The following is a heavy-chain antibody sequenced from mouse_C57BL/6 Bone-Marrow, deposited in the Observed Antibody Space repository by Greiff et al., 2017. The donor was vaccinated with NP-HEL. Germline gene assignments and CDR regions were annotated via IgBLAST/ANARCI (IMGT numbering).Heavy chain of an antibody. D-gene: IGHD1-1*01. J-gene: IGHJ1*03. Sequence: QVQLQQSGAELVKPGASVKLSCKASGYTFTEYTIHWVKQRSGQGLEWIGWFYPGSGSIKYNEKFKDKATLTADKSSSTVYMELSRLTSEDSAVYFWARHVLYYYGSSFYWYFDVWGTGTTVTVSS. CDR3: ARHVLYYYGSSFYWYFDV. CDR2: FYPGSGSI. CDR1: GYTFTEYT. V-gene: IGHV1-62-2*01.